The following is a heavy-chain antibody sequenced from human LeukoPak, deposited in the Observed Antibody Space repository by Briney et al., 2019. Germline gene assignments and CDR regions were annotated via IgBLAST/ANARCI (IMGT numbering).Heavy chain of an antibody. Sequence: GGSLRLSCAASGFTFSSYAMNWVRQAPGKGLEWVSVISGSGGKTHYADSVKGRFTISRDNSKNTLYLEMNSLRAEDTAVYFCVRGIMYYYDTSAYDSDYWGQGTLVTVSS. CDR2: ISGSGGKT. V-gene: IGHV3-23*01. J-gene: IGHJ4*02. D-gene: IGHD3-22*01. CDR1: GFTFSSYA. CDR3: VRGIMYYYDTSAYDSDY.